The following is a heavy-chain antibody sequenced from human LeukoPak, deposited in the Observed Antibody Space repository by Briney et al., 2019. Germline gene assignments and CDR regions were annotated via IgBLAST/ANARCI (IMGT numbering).Heavy chain of an antibody. CDR2: ISSTSTNI. CDR1: GFTFSNYG. V-gene: IGHV3-48*04. J-gene: IGHJ4*02. CDR3: ARGGAARPDY. Sequence: GGSLRLSCAASGFTFSNYGMNWVRQAPGKGLERVSYISSTSTNINYADSVRGRFTISRDNAKRSLYLQMNSLRVEDRAVYYCARGGAARPDYWGPGTLVTVSS. D-gene: IGHD6-6*01.